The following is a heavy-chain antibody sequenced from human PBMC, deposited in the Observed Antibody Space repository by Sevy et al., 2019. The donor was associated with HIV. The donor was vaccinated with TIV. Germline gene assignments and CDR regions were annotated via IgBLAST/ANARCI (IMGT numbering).Heavy chain of an antibody. V-gene: IGHV3-7*01. J-gene: IGHJ2*01. CDR1: AFTFNNFW. D-gene: IGHD3-3*01. CDR2: INEDGSGT. Sequence: GGSLRLSCAASAFTFNNFWMSWVRQAPGKGLEWVAHINEDGSGTYYVDSVRGRFTMSRDNAKSSVYVQMNSLRAEDTAVYYCARELWRGRGYFDLWGRGTLVTVSS. CDR3: ARELWRGRGYFDL.